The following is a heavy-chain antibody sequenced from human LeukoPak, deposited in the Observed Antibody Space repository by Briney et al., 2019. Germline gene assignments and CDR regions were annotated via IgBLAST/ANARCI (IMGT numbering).Heavy chain of an antibody. J-gene: IGHJ3*02. Sequence: GGSLRLSCAASGFTFSSYEMNWVRQAPGKGLEWVAVISYDGSNKYYADSVKGRFTISRDNSKNTLYLQMNSLRAEDTAVYYCAKERTLSVGATRVDAFDIWGQGTMVTVSS. CDR2: ISYDGSNK. CDR3: AKERTLSVGATRVDAFDI. D-gene: IGHD1-26*01. CDR1: GFTFSSYE. V-gene: IGHV3-30*18.